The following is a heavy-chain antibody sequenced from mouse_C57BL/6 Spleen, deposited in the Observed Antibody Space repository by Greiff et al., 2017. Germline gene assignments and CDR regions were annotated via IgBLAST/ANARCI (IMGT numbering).Heavy chain of an antibody. J-gene: IGHJ3*01. CDR2: ISDGGSYT. V-gene: IGHV5-4*01. CDR3: ARERFAY. CDR1: GFTFSSYA. Sequence: DVQLVESGGGLVKPGGSLKLSCAASGFTFSSYAMSWVRQTPEKRLEWVATISDGGSYTYYPDNVKGRFTISRDNAKKNLYLQMSHLKSEATAMYYCARERFAYWGQGTLVTVSA.